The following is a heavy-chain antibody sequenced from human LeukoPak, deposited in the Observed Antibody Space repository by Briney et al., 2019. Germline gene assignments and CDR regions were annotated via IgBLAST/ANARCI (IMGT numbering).Heavy chain of an antibody. V-gene: IGHV4-4*07. CDR2: IYSTGST. J-gene: IGHJ4*02. CDR3: ARQIASACTAGFDF. CDR1: GGSISSYY. D-gene: IGHD6-13*01. Sequence: SETLSLTRIVSGGSISSYYWSWIRQPAGRGLEGIGRIYSTGSTNYNPSLKSRGTMSVDTSKNQFSPRLRSVTAADTAVYYCARQIASACTAGFDFWGQGALVTVAS.